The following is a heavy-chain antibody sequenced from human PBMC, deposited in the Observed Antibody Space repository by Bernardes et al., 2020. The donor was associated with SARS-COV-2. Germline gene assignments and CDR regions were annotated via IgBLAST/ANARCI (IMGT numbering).Heavy chain of an antibody. V-gene: IGHV1-18*04. J-gene: IGHJ1*01. CDR1: GYPLTTYG. CDR3: ARDAPTVTNGHFQH. CDR2: INTYNGIT. Sequence: VKVSCKASGYPLTTYGLSWVRQAPGQGLEWMGWINTYNGITNYAKNFQGRVIMTTDTSTSTAYMELRSLRSDDTAVYYCARDAPTVTNGHFQHWGQGTLVSVSS. D-gene: IGHD4-17*01.